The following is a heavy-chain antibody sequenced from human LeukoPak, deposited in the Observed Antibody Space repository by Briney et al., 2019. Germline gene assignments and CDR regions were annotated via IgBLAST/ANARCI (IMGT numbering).Heavy chain of an antibody. CDR2: ISRSTNYI. CDR3: ARDQKTTVVTPPWPFDI. D-gene: IGHD4-23*01. V-gene: IGHV3-21*01. J-gene: IGHJ3*02. CDR1: GFNFSSYS. Sequence: GGSLRLSCAASGFNFSSYSMNWVRQAPGKGLEWVSSISRSTNYIYYADSVKGRFTISRDNAKNSLYLQMNSLRAEDTAVYYCARDQKTTVVTPPWPFDIWGQGTMVTVSS.